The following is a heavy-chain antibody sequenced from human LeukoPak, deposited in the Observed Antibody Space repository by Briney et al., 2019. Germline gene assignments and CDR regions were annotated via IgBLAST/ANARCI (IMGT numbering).Heavy chain of an antibody. J-gene: IGHJ4*02. CDR3: ARDPGGWPYYFDY. D-gene: IGHD6-19*01. Sequence: ASVKVSCKASGYTFTGYYMHWVRQAPGQGLEWMGWINPNSGGTNYAQKFQGRVTMTRDASISTAYMELRSLRSDDTAVYYCARDPGGWPYYFDYWGQGTLVTVSS. CDR2: INPNSGGT. V-gene: IGHV1-2*02. CDR1: GYTFTGYY.